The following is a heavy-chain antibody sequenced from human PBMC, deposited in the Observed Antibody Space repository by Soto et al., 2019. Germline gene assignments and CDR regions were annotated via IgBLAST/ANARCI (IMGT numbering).Heavy chain of an antibody. D-gene: IGHD3-3*01. CDR1: GFTFSSYA. J-gene: IGHJ6*02. V-gene: IGHV3-30-3*01. CDR2: ISYDGSNK. Sequence: GGSLRLSCAASGFTFSSYAMHWVRQAPGKGLEWVAVISYDGSNKYYADSVKGRFTISRDNSKNTLYLQMNSLRAEDTALYYCARAPNPNTYYDFWSGYYPYYYGMDVWGQGTTVTVSS. CDR3: ARAPNPNTYYDFWSGYYPYYYGMDV.